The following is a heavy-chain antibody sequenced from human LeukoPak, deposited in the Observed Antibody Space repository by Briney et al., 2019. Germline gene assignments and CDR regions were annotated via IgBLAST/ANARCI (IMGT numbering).Heavy chain of an antibody. CDR1: GPSISSYY. CDR3: ARHIRLLNFYYCMDV. V-gene: IGHV4-4*09. Sequence: PSETLSLTCTVSGPSISSYYWSWIRQSPKKGLEWIGYIHARGSTNFNPSLKSRVDMSVDTSKNQFSLKLTSVTAADTAVYYGARHIRLLNFYYCMDVWGKGTTVTVSS. CDR2: IHARGST. D-gene: IGHD2-15*01. J-gene: IGHJ6*03.